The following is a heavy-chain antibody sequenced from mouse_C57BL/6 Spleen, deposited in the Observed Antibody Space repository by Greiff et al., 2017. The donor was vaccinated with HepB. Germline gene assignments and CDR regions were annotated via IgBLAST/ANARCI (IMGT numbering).Heavy chain of an antibody. CDR2: IDPSDSYT. CDR1: GYTFTSYW. D-gene: IGHD1-1*01. V-gene: IGHV1-59*01. Sequence: VQLQQSGAELVRPGPSVKLSCKASGYTFTSYWMHWVKQRPGQGLEWIGVIDPSDSYTNYNQKFKGKATLTVDTSSSTAYMQLSSLTSEDSAVYYCAREGTTVVATPFDYWGQGTTLTVSS. J-gene: IGHJ2*01. CDR3: AREGTTVVATPFDY.